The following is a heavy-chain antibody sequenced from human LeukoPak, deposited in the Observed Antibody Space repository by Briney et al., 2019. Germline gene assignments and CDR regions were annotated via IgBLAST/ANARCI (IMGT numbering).Heavy chain of an antibody. CDR3: ARDVWGSGYSGLFS. Sequence: GGSLSLSCAPSGLTVSSNYMSWVRQAPGKGLEWVSVIYGGSSTYYADSVKGRFTISRDNSKNTLYLQMNSLRAEDTAVYYCARDVWGSGYSGLFSWGQGTLVTVSS. V-gene: IGHV3-53*01. J-gene: IGHJ5*02. CDR1: GLTVSSNY. CDR2: IYGGSST. D-gene: IGHD3-22*01.